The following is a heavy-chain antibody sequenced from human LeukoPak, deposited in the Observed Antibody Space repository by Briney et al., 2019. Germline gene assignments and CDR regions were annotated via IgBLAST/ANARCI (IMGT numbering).Heavy chain of an antibody. CDR2: IIPILGIA. Sequence: ASVKVSCKASGGTFSSYAISWVRQAPGQGLEWMGRIIPILGIANYAQKFQGRVTITADKSTSTAYMELSSLRSEDTAVYYCAAEVTYGGNSVLVYWGQGTLVTVSS. J-gene: IGHJ4*02. CDR1: GGTFSSYA. D-gene: IGHD4-23*01. V-gene: IGHV1-69*04. CDR3: AAEVTYGGNSVLVY.